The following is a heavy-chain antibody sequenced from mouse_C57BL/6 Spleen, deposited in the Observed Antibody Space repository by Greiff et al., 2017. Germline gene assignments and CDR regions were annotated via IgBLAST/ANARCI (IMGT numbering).Heavy chain of an antibody. J-gene: IGHJ4*01. CDR2: INYDGSST. CDR3: ARVPAYYAMDY. CDR1: GFTFSDYY. V-gene: IGHV5-16*01. Sequence: VQLKESEGGLVQPGSSMKLSCTASGFTFSDYYMAWVRQVPEKGLEWVANINYDGSSTYYLDSLKSRFIISRDNAKNILYLQMSSLKSEDTATYYCARVPAYYAMDYWGQGTSVTVSS.